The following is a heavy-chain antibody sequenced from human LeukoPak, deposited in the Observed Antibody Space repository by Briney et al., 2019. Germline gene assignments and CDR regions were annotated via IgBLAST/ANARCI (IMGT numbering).Heavy chain of an antibody. V-gene: IGHV3-23*01. CDR2: ISGSGGST. Sequence: GGSLRLSCAASGFTFSSYAMSWVRQAPGKGLEWVSAISGSGGSTYYADSVKGRFTISRDNSKNTLYLQMNSLRAEDTAVYYCAKDGDSSGYYYLDYWGQGTLVTVSS. D-gene: IGHD3-22*01. CDR3: AKDGDSSGYYYLDY. CDR1: GFTFSSYA. J-gene: IGHJ4*02.